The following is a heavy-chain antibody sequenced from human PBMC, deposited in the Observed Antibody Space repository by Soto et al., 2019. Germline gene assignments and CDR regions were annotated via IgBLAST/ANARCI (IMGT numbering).Heavy chain of an antibody. CDR3: ARRRRNYYYMDV. V-gene: IGHV4-31*03. CDR2: IYYSGST. CDR1: GGSISSGGYH. Sequence: SETLSLTCSVSGGSISSGGYHWSWIRQHPGKGLEWIGNIYYSGSTYCNPSLKSRVTISVDTSKKQFSLKLSSVTAADTAVYYCARRRRNYYYMDVWGKGTTVTVSS. J-gene: IGHJ6*03.